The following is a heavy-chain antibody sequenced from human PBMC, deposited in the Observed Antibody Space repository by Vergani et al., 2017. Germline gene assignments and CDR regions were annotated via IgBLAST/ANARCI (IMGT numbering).Heavy chain of an antibody. D-gene: IGHD3-3*01. Sequence: EVQLLESGGGLVQPGGSLRLSCAASGFTFSSYAMSWVRQAPGKGLEWVSAISGSGGSTYYADSVKGRFTIARDNSKNTLYLQMNSLRAEDTAVYYCAKDPEDDFWSGYYTPGWFDPWGQGTLVTVSS. J-gene: IGHJ5*02. CDR2: ISGSGGST. CDR1: GFTFSSYA. CDR3: AKDPEDDFWSGYYTPGWFDP. V-gene: IGHV3-23*01.